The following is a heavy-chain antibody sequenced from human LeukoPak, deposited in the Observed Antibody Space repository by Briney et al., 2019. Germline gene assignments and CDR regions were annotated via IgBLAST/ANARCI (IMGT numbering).Heavy chain of an antibody. V-gene: IGHV3-33*08. CDR1: GFTFSSYG. CDR3: AREMVVAATHKLYYYYYGMDV. CDR2: IWYDGSNK. Sequence: PGGSLRLSCAASGFTFSSYGMHWVRQAPGKGLEWVAVIWYDGSNKYYADSVKGRFTISRDNSKNTLYLQMNSLRAEDTAVYYCAREMVVAATHKLYYYYYGMDVWGQGTTVTVSS. D-gene: IGHD2-15*01. J-gene: IGHJ6*02.